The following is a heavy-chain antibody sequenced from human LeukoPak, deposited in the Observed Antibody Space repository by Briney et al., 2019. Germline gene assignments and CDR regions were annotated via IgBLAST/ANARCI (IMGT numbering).Heavy chain of an antibody. CDR1: GGTFSSYA. D-gene: IGHD6-19*01. CDR3: ARGVADFVYYYYYGMDV. V-gene: IGHV1-69*01. CDR2: IIPIFGTA. J-gene: IGHJ6*02. Sequence: SVKVSCKASGGTFSSYAISWVRQAPGQGLEWMGGIIPIFGTANYAQKFQGRVMITADESTSTAYMELSSLRSEDTAVYYCARGVADFVYYYYYGMDVWGQGTTVTVSS.